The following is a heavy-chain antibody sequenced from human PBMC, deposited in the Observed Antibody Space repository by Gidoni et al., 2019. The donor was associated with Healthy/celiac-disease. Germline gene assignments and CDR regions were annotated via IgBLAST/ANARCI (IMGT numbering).Heavy chain of an antibody. Sequence: QVQLVESGGGVVQPGRSLRLSCAASGFTFSSYGIHWVRQAPGKGLEWVAVISFDGSNKYYADSVKGRLTISRDNSKNTLYLQMNSLRAGDTAVYYCARQRSGGPLYFEYWGQGTLVTVSS. CDR1: GFTFSSYG. D-gene: IGHD3-10*01. J-gene: IGHJ4*02. CDR2: ISFDGSNK. V-gene: IGHV3-30*01. CDR3: ARQRSGGPLYFEY.